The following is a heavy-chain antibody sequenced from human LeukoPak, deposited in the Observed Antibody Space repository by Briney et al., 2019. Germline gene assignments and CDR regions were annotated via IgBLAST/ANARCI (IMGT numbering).Heavy chain of an antibody. D-gene: IGHD2-2*02. CDR1: GGSFSGYY. CDR3: ARRPLFRYCSSTSCYTEYFQH. J-gene: IGHJ1*01. Sequence: SETLSLTCAVYGGSFSGYYWSWIRQPPGKGLEWIGEINHSGSTNYNPSLKSRVTISVDTSKNQFSLKLSSVTAADTAVYYCARRPLFRYCSSTSCYTEYFQHWGQGTLVTVSS. V-gene: IGHV4-34*01. CDR2: INHSGST.